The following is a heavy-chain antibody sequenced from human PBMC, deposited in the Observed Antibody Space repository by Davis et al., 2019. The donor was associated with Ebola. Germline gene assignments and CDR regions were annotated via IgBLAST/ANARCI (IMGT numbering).Heavy chain of an antibody. V-gene: IGHV3-30-3*01. CDR2: ISYDGSNK. J-gene: IGHJ4*02. CDR3: ARAYGGNSIDY. D-gene: IGHD4-23*01. Sequence: GESLKISCAASGFTFSSYAMHWVRQAPGKGLEWVAVISYDGSNKYYADSVKGRFTISRDNSKNTLYLQMNSLRDEDTAVYYCARAYGGNSIDYWGQGTLVTVSS. CDR1: GFTFSSYA.